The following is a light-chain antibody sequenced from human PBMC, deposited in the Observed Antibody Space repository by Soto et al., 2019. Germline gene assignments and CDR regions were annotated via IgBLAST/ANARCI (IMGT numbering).Light chain of an antibody. CDR2: LGS. V-gene: IGKV2-28*01. J-gene: IGKJ1*01. CDR3: MQSLQTPWT. CDR1: QSLLYSNGYNY. Sequence: DIVMTQSPLSLPVTPGEPASISCRSSQSLLYSNGYNYLDWYLQKPGQSPQLLISLGSDRASGVPERFSGSGSGTDFTLKISRVEAEDVGLYYCMQSLQTPWTFGQGTTVEIK.